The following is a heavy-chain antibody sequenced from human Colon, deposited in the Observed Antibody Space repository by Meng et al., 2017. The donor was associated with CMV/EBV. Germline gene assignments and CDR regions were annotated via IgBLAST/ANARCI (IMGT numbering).Heavy chain of an antibody. Sequence: GESLKISCVASGFTFSSYEMNWVRQAPGKGLEWISYISNSGSIIYSADSVKGRFTVSRDNAKNSMYLQMNSLRAEDTAVYYCAKEYSSSSTKYFDYWGQGTLVTVSS. CDR1: GFTFSSYE. CDR3: AKEYSSSSTKYFDY. CDR2: ISNSGSII. D-gene: IGHD6-6*01. V-gene: IGHV3-48*03. J-gene: IGHJ4*02.